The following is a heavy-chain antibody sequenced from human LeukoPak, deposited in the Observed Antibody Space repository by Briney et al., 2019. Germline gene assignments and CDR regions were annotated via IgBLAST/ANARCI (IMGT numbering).Heavy chain of an antibody. CDR2: ISSSSTI. Sequence: GGSLRLSCAASGFTFSSYALNWVRQAPGKGLEWVSYISSSSTIYYTDSVKGRFTISRDNAKNSLYLQMNSLRAKDTAVYYCARGSTYYDSSGQVPFDYWGQGTLVTVSS. CDR3: ARGSTYYDSSGQVPFDY. V-gene: IGHV3-48*01. D-gene: IGHD3-22*01. CDR1: GFTFSSYA. J-gene: IGHJ4*02.